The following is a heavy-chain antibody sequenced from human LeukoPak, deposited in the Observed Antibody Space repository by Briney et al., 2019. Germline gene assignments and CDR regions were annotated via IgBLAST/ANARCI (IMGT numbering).Heavy chain of an antibody. V-gene: IGHV3-7*01. Sequence: GGSLRLSCAASGFTFSSYWMSWVRQTPGKGLEWVANINEDGRAGYHMDSVKGRFTISRDNAKNSLYLQMNSLRAEDTAVYYCARERTYDYVWGSYRYFDYWGQGTLVTVSS. CDR2: INEDGRAG. J-gene: IGHJ4*02. D-gene: IGHD3-16*02. CDR3: ARERTYDYVWGSYRYFDY. CDR1: GFTFSSYW.